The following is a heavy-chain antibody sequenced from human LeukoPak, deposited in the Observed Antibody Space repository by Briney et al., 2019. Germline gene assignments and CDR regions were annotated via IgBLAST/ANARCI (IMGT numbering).Heavy chain of an antibody. D-gene: IGHD4-17*01. CDR3: ARYRDGDRDISLDI. V-gene: IGHV4-59*08. J-gene: IGHJ4*02. Sequence: SETLSLTCTVSGDSLTSDYWSWIRQPPGKGLEWIGFINNRGTTSYNPSLTSRVTISRDMSKNQFALKLSSVSAADTAVYYCARYRDGDRDISLDIWGQGTLVTVSS. CDR1: GDSLTSDY. CDR2: INNRGTT.